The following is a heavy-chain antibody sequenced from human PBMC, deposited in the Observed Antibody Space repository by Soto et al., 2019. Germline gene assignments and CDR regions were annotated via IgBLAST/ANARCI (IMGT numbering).Heavy chain of an antibody. CDR3: ARDGYYDFWIGSATDGYYYCCIDV. D-gene: IGHD3-3*01. J-gene: IGHJ6*02. V-gene: IGHV3-33*01. CDR1: GFTFSSYG. Sequence: GGSLRLSCAASGFTFSSYGMHWVRQAPGKGLEWVAVIWYDGSNKYYADSVKGRFTISRDNSKNTLYLQMNSLRAEDTAVYYCARDGYYDFWIGSATDGYYYCCIDVWGQGTTVTVSS. CDR2: IWYDGSNK.